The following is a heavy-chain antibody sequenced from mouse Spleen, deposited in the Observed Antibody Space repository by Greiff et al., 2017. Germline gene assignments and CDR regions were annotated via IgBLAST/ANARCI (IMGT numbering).Heavy chain of an antibody. Sequence: EVKVVESGGGLVKPGGSLKLSCAASGFTFSDYYMYWVRQTPEKRLEWVATISDGGSYTYYPDSVKGRFTISRDNAKNNLYLQMSSLKSEDTAMYYCARDGAYYRSYYYAMDYWGQGTSVTVSS. J-gene: IGHJ4*01. CDR2: ISDGGSYT. CDR3: ARDGAYYRSYYYAMDY. CDR1: GFTFSDYY. V-gene: IGHV5-4*02. D-gene: IGHD2-12*01.